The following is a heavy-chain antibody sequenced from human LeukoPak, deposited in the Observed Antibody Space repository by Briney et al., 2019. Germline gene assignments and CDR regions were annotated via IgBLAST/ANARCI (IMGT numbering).Heavy chain of an antibody. CDR2: IYSGGST. J-gene: IGHJ4*02. Sequence: AGGSLRLSCAAPGFTVSSNYMSWVRQAPGKGLEWVSVIYSGGSTDYADSVKGRFSISRGNSKNTLYLQMNSLRAEDTAVYYCARGGSESSSWYFDYWGQGTLVTVSS. V-gene: IGHV3-53*01. CDR3: ARGGSESSSWYFDY. CDR1: GFTVSSNY. D-gene: IGHD6-13*01.